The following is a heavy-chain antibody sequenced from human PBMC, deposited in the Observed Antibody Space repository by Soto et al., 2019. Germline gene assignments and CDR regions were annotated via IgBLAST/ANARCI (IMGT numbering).Heavy chain of an antibody. Sequence: QVQLVQSGPEVKKPGASVTVSCKTSGYTFTDYGIDWVRQAPAQGLEWVGWVISYNGNTNYAYNLKDRVIMTTDASTSTAYMELRGLRSDDTAVYYCAREVEGSYSPADFWGQGTPVTVSS. CDR3: AREVEGSYSPADF. J-gene: IGHJ4*02. CDR2: VISYNGNT. D-gene: IGHD3-10*01. CDR1: GYTFTDYG. V-gene: IGHV1-18*01.